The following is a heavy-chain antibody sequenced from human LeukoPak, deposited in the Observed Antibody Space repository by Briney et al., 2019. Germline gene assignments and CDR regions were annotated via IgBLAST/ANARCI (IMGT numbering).Heavy chain of an antibody. CDR3: ARQDPELAY. V-gene: IGHV3-48*03. J-gene: IGHJ4*02. CDR1: GFTFSSYE. CDR2: ITSGASTI. Sequence: GGSLRLSCAASGFTFSSYEMNWVRHAPGKGLEWVSYITSGASTIYYADSVKGRFTISRDNAKNSLYLQMNSLRVEDTAVYYCARQDPELAYWGQGTLVTVSS. D-gene: IGHD1-26*01.